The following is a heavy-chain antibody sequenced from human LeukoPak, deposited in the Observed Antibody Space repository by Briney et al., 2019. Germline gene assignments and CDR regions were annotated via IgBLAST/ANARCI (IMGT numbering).Heavy chain of an antibody. CDR1: GYTFTSND. D-gene: IGHD2/OR15-2a*01. J-gene: IGHJ4*02. Sequence: SVRVSCKASGYTFTSNDINWVRHAPGQGLEWMGRIIPIFTAANYAQKFQGRVTITADTSTNTAYMELTSLRSEDTAVYYCASDGGFEYYFDYWGQGTLLTVSS. CDR3: ASDGGFEYYFDY. CDR2: IIPIFTAA. V-gene: IGHV1-69*06.